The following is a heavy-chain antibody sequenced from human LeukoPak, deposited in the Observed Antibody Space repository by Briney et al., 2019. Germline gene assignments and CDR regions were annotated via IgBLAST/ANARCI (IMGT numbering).Heavy chain of an antibody. D-gene: IGHD3-3*01. V-gene: IGHV3-7*01. CDR2: IKEDGSEK. J-gene: IGHJ3*01. CDR1: GFTFSSYW. CDR3: ARDGGREWLD. Sequence: PGGSLRLSCAASGFTFSSYWMSWVRQAPGKGLEWVANIKEDGSEKYYADSVKGRFTISRDNAKNSLHLQMNSLRAEDTAVYYCARDGGREWLDWGQGTMVTVSS.